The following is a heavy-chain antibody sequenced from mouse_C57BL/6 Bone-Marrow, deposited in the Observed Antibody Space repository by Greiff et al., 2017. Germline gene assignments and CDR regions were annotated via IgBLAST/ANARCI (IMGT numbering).Heavy chain of an antibody. CDR2: IWRGGST. V-gene: IGHV2-4*01. Sequence: VQLQQSGPGLVQPSQSLSITCTVSGFSLTSYGVHWVRQPPGKGLEWLGVIWRGGSTAYNAAFISRLSISKDNSKSQVFFKMNSLQADDTAIYYCAKSSLYGRFAYWGQGTLVTVSA. J-gene: IGHJ3*01. CDR1: GFSLTSYG. CDR3: AKSSLYGRFAY. D-gene: IGHD1-1*01.